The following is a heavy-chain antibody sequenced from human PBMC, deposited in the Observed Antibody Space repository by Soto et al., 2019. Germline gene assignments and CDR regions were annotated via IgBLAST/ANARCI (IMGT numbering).Heavy chain of an antibody. V-gene: IGHV3-35*01. Sequence: GGSLRLSCAASGFSFSNSDMNWVRQAPGKGLEWVSGVSWNGSRTHYADSVKGRFIISRDNSRNFLYQQMNSLRPEDTAVYFCVRGVPTSIHRYDYWGQGTLVTVSS. CDR2: VSWNGSRT. J-gene: IGHJ4*02. CDR3: VRGVPTSIHRYDY. D-gene: IGHD3-16*02. CDR1: GFSFSNSD.